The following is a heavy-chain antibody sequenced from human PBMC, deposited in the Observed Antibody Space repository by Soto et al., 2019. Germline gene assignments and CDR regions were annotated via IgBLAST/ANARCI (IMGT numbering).Heavy chain of an antibody. Sequence: GSLRLSCAASGFTFSDYAVTWVRQAPGKGLEWVSTISGSGGSTYYADSVKGRFTISRDNSKNTLYLQMNSLRAEDTAVYYCAKDQGSSWYEIDYWGQGTLVTVSS. CDR3: AKDQGSSWYEIDY. CDR1: GFTFSDYA. V-gene: IGHV3-23*01. D-gene: IGHD6-13*01. CDR2: ISGSGGST. J-gene: IGHJ4*02.